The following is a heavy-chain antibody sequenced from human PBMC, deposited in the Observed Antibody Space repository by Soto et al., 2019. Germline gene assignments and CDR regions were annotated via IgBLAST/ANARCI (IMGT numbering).Heavy chain of an antibody. V-gene: IGHV3-21*01. CDR1: XFSXSXYS. CDR2: ISSGSTYI. CDR3: ARGDMVRGVNPRTDF. J-gene: IGHJ4*02. Sequence: EXXXXXSGGXLXXXGXXLXXXXAXXXFSXSXYSMXXXRQAPGXXXXXVSSISSGSTYIYYADSVKGRFSIFRDXXKNSXXXXXXXLRAEDTAVYYCARGDMVRGVNPRTDFWGQGTLVTVSS. D-gene: IGHD3-10*01.